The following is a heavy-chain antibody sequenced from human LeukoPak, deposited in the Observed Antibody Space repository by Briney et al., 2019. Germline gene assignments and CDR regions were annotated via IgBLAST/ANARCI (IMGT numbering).Heavy chain of an antibody. V-gene: IGHV1-18*01. CDR3: ARGGSGSYYDY. D-gene: IGHD3-10*01. CDR1: GYTFTSHG. J-gene: IGHJ4*02. Sequence: ASVKVSCKASGYTFTSHGITWVRQAPGQGFEWMGWISAYNGDTKYPVTSQVRVTLTTDTSTNTVYMELRNLKSDDTAVYYCARGGSGSYYDYWGQGTLITVSS. CDR2: ISAYNGDT.